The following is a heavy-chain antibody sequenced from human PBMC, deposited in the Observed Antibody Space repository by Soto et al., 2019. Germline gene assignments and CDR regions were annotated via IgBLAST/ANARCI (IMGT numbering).Heavy chain of an antibody. CDR1: GFTFSSYA. Sequence: EVQLLESGGGLVQPGGSLRLSCAASGFTFSSYAMSWVRQAPGKGLEWVSAISGSGGSTYYADSVKGRFTISRDNSKNTLYLQMNSLRAEDAAVYYCAKGKLVGRRVDYWGQGTLVTVSS. J-gene: IGHJ4*02. V-gene: IGHV3-23*01. D-gene: IGHD6-13*01. CDR3: AKGKLVGRRVDY. CDR2: ISGSGGST.